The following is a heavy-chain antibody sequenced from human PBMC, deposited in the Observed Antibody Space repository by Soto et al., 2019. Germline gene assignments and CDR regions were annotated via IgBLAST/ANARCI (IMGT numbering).Heavy chain of an antibody. CDR1: GGSMISYY. D-gene: IGHD6-19*01. CDR3: ARLSSAWQDSWFDP. J-gene: IGHJ5*02. V-gene: IGHV4-59*01. CDR2: IYYSGST. Sequence: SETLSLTCTVSGGSMISYYWSWIRQPPGQRLEWIAYIYYSGSTSYNPSLKSRLTISVDTSKNQFSVRLSSVTAADTAMYYCARLSSAWQDSWFDPWGQGTLVTVSS.